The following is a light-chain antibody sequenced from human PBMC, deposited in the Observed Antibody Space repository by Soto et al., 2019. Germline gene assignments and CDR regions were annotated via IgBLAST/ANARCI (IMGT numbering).Light chain of an antibody. CDR1: SSNIGSNY. V-gene: IGLV1-47*01. J-gene: IGLJ2*01. CDR3: SAWDDSLSGRV. CDR2: RNN. Sequence: QSVLTQPPSASGTPGQRVTISCSGSSSNIGSNYVSWYQQLPGTAPHLLIYRNNQRPSGVPDRFSGSKSGTSASLAISGFRSEDEADYYCSAWDDSLSGRVFGVGTKVTVL.